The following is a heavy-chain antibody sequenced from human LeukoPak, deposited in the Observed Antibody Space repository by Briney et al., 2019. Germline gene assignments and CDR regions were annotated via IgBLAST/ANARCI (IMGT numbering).Heavy chain of an antibody. CDR2: VHYSGST. CDR1: GASISSYY. J-gene: IGHJ2*01. D-gene: IGHD3-16*02. Sequence: KPSETPSLTCTVSGASISSYYWSWIRQPPGKGLEWIGYVHYSGSTNDNPSLRSRVTISVDTPNNQFSLKLSSVTAADTAVYYCARALVSSAWYFDLWGRGTLATVSS. V-gene: IGHV4-59*01. CDR3: ARALVSSAWYFDL.